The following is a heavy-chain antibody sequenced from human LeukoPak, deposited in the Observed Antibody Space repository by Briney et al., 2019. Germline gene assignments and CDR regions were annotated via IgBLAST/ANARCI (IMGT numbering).Heavy chain of an antibody. D-gene: IGHD6-19*01. V-gene: IGHV3-23*01. CDR3: AKAGIGVVRYFDH. Sequence: GESQRLSWAAGGFICTSYAVSGVRLAGGRGLELVSTFRGSGGGTYYADSVDGRFTISRHNSRNALDRQVNRQRYEGTVLFYCAKAGIGVVRYFDHWGQGTLVTVSS. CDR1: GFICTSYA. J-gene: IGHJ4*02. CDR2: FRGSGGGT.